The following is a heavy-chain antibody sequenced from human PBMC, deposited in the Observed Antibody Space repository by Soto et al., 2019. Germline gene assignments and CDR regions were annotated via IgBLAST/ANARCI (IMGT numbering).Heavy chain of an antibody. CDR2: IYYRGST. CDR1: GGSITTNY. Sequence: SETLSLTCTVSGGSITTNYWSWIRQPPGKGLEWIGYIYYRGSTNYNPSLKSRVTISVDTSKNQFSLKLSSVTAADTAVYYCARGGWLRFDPWGQGTLVTVSS. D-gene: IGHD5-12*01. J-gene: IGHJ5*02. CDR3: ARGGWLRFDP. V-gene: IGHV4-59*01.